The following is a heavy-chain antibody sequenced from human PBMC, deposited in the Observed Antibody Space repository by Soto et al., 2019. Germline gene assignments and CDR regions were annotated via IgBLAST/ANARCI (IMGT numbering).Heavy chain of an antibody. Sequence: QVQLVESGGGVVQPGRSLRLSCAASGFTFSSYGMHWVRQAPGKGLEWVAVISYDGSNKYYADSVKGRFTISRDNSKNTLYLQMNSLRAEDTAVYYCAKDRPVDIVATICGYGMDVWGQGTTVTVSS. J-gene: IGHJ6*02. CDR3: AKDRPVDIVATICGYGMDV. CDR1: GFTFSSYG. CDR2: ISYDGSNK. D-gene: IGHD5-12*01. V-gene: IGHV3-30*18.